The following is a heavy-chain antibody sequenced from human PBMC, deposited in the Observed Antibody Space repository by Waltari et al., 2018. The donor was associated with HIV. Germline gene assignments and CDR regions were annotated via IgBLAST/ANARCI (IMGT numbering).Heavy chain of an antibody. D-gene: IGHD1-26*01. CDR2: ISAYNGDT. J-gene: IGHJ4*02. CDR1: GYTFTSYG. CDR3: ARGMGGGSYYPDFYFDY. V-gene: IGHV1-18*01. Sequence: QVQLVQSGAELKKPGASVKVSCKASGYTFTSYGITWVRQAPGQGLEWMGWISAYNGDTYDSQHLHDRVTLTTDTSTGAAYMELRTLRSDDTAVYYCARGMGGGSYYPDFYFDYWGLGTLVTVSS.